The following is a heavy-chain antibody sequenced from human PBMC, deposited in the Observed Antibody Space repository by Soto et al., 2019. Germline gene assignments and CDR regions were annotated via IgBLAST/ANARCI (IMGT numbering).Heavy chain of an antibody. CDR2: INPNSGGT. J-gene: IGHJ3*02. D-gene: IGHD6-19*01. Sequence: ASVKVSCKASGYTFTGYYMHWVRQAPGQGLEWMGWINPNSGGTNYAQKFQGWVTMTRDTSISTAYMELSRLRSDDTAVYYCARGPVAVAGEAYDAFDIWGQGTMVTVSS. CDR1: GYTFTGYY. V-gene: IGHV1-2*04. CDR3: ARGPVAVAGEAYDAFDI.